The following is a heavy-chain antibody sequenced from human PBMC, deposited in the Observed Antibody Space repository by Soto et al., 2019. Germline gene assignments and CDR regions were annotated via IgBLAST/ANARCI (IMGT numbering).Heavy chain of an antibody. D-gene: IGHD3-10*01. J-gene: IGHJ2*01. CDR2: ISGGGDAT. CDR1: GFTFSGYA. V-gene: IGHV3-23*01. Sequence: EVQLLDSGGGLVQPGGSLRLSCAASGFTFSGYALTWVRQAPGKGLEWVSAISGGGDATFYADSVKGRFTISRDNSKHTLYLQMNTLRAEDTAVYYCARKVSGSTGRPDLWYFDLCGRGTLVTVSS. CDR3: ARKVSGSTGRPDLWYFDL.